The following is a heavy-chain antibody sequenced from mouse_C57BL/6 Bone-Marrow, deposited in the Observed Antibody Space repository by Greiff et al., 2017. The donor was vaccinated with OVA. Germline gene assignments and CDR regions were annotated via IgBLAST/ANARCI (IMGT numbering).Heavy chain of an antibody. V-gene: IGHV1-50*01. J-gene: IGHJ1*03. CDR3: AREGIITTVPHWYFDV. CDR1: GYTFTSYW. D-gene: IGHD1-1*01. CDR2: IDPSDSYT. Sequence: QVQLQQPGAELVKPGASVKLSCKASGYTFTSYWMQWVKQRPGQGLEWIGEIDPSDSYTNYNQKFKGKATLTVDTSSSTAYMQLSSLTSEDSAVYYCAREGIITTVPHWYFDVWGTGTTVTVSS.